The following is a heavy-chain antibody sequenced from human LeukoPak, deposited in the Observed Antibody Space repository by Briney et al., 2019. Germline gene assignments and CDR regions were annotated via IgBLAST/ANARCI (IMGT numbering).Heavy chain of an antibody. V-gene: IGHV1-69*05. CDR2: IIPIFGTA. J-gene: IGHJ3*02. CDR1: GGTFSSYA. CDR3: ARSRVVRGVIDAFDI. Sequence: SVKVSCKASGGTFSSYAISWVRQAPGQGLEWMGGIIPIFGTANYAQKFQGRVTMTTDTSTSTAYMELRSLRSDDTAVYYCARSRVVRGVIDAFDIWGQGTMVTVSS. D-gene: IGHD3-10*01.